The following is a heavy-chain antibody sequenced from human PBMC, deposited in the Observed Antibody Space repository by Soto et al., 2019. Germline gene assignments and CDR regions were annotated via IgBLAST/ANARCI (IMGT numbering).Heavy chain of an antibody. CDR2: IIPIFGSA. Sequence: QVQLVQSGAEVKKPGSSVKVSCKASGGTFSSYAINWVRQAPGQGLEWMGGIIPIFGSANYAQKFQGRVTIFADESTNTAYMGLSSLRSEDTAVYYCARLDRYNWNYKTNWFDPWGQGTLVTVSS. V-gene: IGHV1-69*12. CDR3: ARLDRYNWNYKTNWFDP. CDR1: GGTFSSYA. J-gene: IGHJ5*02. D-gene: IGHD1-7*01.